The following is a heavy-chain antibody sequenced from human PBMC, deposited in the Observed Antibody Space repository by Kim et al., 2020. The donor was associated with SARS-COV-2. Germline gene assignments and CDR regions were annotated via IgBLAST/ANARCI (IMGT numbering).Heavy chain of an antibody. Sequence: YYNPSLKSRVTISVDTSKNQFSLKLSSVTAADTAVYYCARQIAVAVEFDYWGQGTLVTVSS. J-gene: IGHJ4*02. V-gene: IGHV4-39*01. CDR3: ARQIAVAVEFDY. D-gene: IGHD6-19*01.